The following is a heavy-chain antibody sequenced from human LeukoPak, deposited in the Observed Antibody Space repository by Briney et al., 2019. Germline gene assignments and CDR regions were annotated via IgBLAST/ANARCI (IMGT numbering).Heavy chain of an antibody. CDR3: ARDGGSGWYLKYYYYGMDV. D-gene: IGHD6-19*01. CDR2: INSDGSST. CDR1: GFTFSSYW. V-gene: IGHV3-74*01. J-gene: IGHJ6*02. Sequence: QPGGSLRLSCAASGFTFSSYWMHWVRQAPGKGLVWVSRINSDGSSTSYADSVKGRFTISRDNAKNTLYLQMNSLRAEDTAVYYCARDGGSGWYLKYYYYGMDVWGQGTTVTASS.